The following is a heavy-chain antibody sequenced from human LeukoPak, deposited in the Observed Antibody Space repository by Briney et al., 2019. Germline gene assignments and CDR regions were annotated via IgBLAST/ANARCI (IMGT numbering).Heavy chain of an antibody. J-gene: IGHJ4*02. CDR2: ISGSGGST. CDR1: GFTFSSYA. V-gene: IGHV3-23*01. CDR3: AKGGYSSSSPLDY. D-gene: IGHD6-6*01. Sequence: PGGSLRLSCAASGFTFSSYAMSWVRQAPGKGLEWVSAISGSGGSTYYADSVKGRFTISRDNSKNTLYLQMNSLGAEDTAVYYCAKGGYSSSSPLDYWGQGTLVTVSS.